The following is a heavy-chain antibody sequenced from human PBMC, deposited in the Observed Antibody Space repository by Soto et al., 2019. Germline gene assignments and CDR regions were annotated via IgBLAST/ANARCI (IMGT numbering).Heavy chain of an antibody. CDR3: ARYYLDGYFDY. Sequence: SETLSLTCTVSGGSISSRGYCWSWIRQHPGKGLEWIGYIYYSGSTYYNPSLKSRVLISVDTSKNQFSLKLSSVTAADTAVYYCARYYLDGYFDYWGQGTLVTVSS. J-gene: IGHJ4*02. CDR2: IYYSGST. V-gene: IGHV4-31*03. CDR1: GGSISSRGYC. D-gene: IGHD1-26*01.